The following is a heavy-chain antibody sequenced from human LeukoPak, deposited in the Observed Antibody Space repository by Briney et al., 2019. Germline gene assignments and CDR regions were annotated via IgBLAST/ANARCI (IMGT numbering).Heavy chain of an antibody. J-gene: IGHJ6*02. CDR1: GGSISSYY. CDR2: IYYSGST. Sequence: SSETLSLTCTVSGGSISSYYWSWIRQPPGKGLEWIGYIYYSGSTNYNPSLKSRVTISVDTSKNQFSLKLSSVTAADTAVYYCARAGIAAAGYGMDVWGQGTTVTVSS. D-gene: IGHD6-13*01. CDR3: ARAGIAAAGYGMDV. V-gene: IGHV4-59*01.